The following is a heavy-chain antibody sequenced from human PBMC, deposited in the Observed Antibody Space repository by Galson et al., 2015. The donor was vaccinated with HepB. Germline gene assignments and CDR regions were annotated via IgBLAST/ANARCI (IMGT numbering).Heavy chain of an antibody. J-gene: IGHJ4*02. CDR2: IDWDDDK. V-gene: IGHV2-70*04. CDR1: GFSLSTSGMR. CDR3: ARTQTEITIFGVVYYFDY. D-gene: IGHD3-3*01. Sequence: PALVKPTQTLTLTCTFSGFSLSTSGMRVSWIRQPPGKALEWLARIDWDDDKFYSTSLKTRLTISKDTSKNQVVLTMTNMDPADTATYYCARTQTEITIFGVVYYFDYWGQGTLVTVSS.